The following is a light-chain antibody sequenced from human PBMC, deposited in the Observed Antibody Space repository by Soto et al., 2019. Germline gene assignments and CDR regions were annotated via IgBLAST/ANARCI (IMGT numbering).Light chain of an antibody. J-gene: IGLJ1*01. V-gene: IGLV2-8*01. CDR3: SSYGGYNNVV. CDR2: EVN. Sequence: SVLTQPPSTSASPGQSVTLPCPGTSSDVGGYNYVSWFQQHPGQAPKLIIHEVNQRPSGVPDRFSGSKSGNTASLTVSGLQAEDEGTYYCSSYGGYNNVVFGTGTKV. CDR1: SSDVGGYNY.